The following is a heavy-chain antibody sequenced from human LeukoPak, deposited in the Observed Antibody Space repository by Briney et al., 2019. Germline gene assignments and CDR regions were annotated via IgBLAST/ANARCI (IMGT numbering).Heavy chain of an antibody. V-gene: IGHV5-51*01. J-gene: IGHJ2*01. CDR3: ARRNAVAGANWYFDL. Sequence: GESLKISCKGSGYSFTSYWIGWVRQMPGKGLEWMGIIYPGDSDTRYSPSFQGQVTISADKSISTAYLQWSSLEASDTAMYYCARRNAVAGANWYFDLWGRGTLVTVSS. CDR1: GYSFTSYW. D-gene: IGHD6-19*01. CDR2: IYPGDSDT.